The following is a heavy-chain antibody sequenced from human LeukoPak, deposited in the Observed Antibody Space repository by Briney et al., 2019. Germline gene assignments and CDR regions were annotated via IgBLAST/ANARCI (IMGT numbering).Heavy chain of an antibody. CDR2: IYHSGNT. Sequence: PSQTLSLTCTVSGDSISSGGYYWSWIRQPPGEGLEWIGFIYHSGNTYYNPSLKSRVTISVDGSKNQFSLKLSSVTAADTAVYYCARFCSTSDCYHKVLGVSWGQGTLVTVSS. V-gene: IGHV4-30-2*01. D-gene: IGHD2-21*02. J-gene: IGHJ4*02. CDR3: ARFCSTSDCYHKVLGVS. CDR1: GDSISSGGYY.